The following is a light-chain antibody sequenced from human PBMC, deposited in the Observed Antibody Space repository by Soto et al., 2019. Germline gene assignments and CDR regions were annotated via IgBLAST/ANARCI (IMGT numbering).Light chain of an antibody. Sequence: QSALTQSPSASGTPGQKVTISCTGTSSDVGAYNYVSWYQQHPGKAPKLMIYEVSNRPSGVSDRFSGSRSGNTASLTISGLQAEDESDYYCSSYTSSSTWVFGGGTKLTVL. CDR3: SSYTSSSTWV. CDR1: SSDVGAYNY. J-gene: IGLJ3*02. CDR2: EVS. V-gene: IGLV2-14*01.